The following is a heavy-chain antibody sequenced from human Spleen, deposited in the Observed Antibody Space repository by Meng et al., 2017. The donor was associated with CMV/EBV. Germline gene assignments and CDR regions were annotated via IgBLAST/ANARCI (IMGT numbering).Heavy chain of an antibody. CDR2: IYSGGTT. CDR1: GFTVSTNY. D-gene: IGHD6-13*01. CDR3: ASTLYSSRRWFNP. Sequence: GESLKISCAASGFTVSTNYMDWVHQAPGKGLEWVSVIYSGGTTYYADSVKGRFTISRDNSKNTLYLQMNSLTVEDTAVYYCASTLYSSRRWFNPWGQGTLVTVSS. J-gene: IGHJ5*02. V-gene: IGHV3-66*02.